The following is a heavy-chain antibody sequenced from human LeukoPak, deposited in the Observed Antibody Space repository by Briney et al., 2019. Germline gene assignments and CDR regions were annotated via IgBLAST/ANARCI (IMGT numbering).Heavy chain of an antibody. V-gene: IGHV3-30*02. Sequence: PGGSLRLSCAESGFTFSSYGMHWVRQAPGKGLEWVAFIRYDGSNKYYADSVKGRFTISRDNSKNTLYLQMNSLRAEDTAVYYCAKDHSYDKYYFDYWGQGTLITVSS. J-gene: IGHJ4*02. CDR2: IRYDGSNK. CDR3: AKDHSYDKYYFDY. CDR1: GFTFSSYG. D-gene: IGHD3-3*01.